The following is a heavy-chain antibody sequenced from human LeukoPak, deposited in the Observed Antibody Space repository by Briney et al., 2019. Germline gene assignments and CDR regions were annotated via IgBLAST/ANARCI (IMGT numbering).Heavy chain of an antibody. CDR3: ARGMLRGRKAGYCSGGSCYSFADY. Sequence: TSETLSLTCAVYGGSFSGYYWSWIRQPPGKGLEWIGEINHSGSTNNNPSLKSRVTISVDTSKNQFSLKLSSVTAADTAVYYCARGMLRGRKAGYCSGGSCYSFADYWGQGTLVTVSS. V-gene: IGHV4-34*01. CDR2: INHSGST. J-gene: IGHJ4*02. D-gene: IGHD2-15*01. CDR1: GGSFSGYY.